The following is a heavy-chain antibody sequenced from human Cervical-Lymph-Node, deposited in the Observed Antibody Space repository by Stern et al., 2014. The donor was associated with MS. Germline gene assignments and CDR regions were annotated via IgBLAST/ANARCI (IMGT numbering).Heavy chain of an antibody. CDR3: ARTKTVTTYYGMDV. CDR2: INHVHGGT. D-gene: IGHD4-17*01. Sequence: QVQLVESGAEVKKPGASVKVSCKASGYTFTDYYLHWVRQAPGQGLEWMGWINHVHGGTNSAHKFQGRVTMTRDTAISTAYMELSRLTSDDTAVYYCARTKTVTTYYGMDVWGQGTTVTVSS. J-gene: IGHJ6*02. V-gene: IGHV1-2*07. CDR1: GYTFTDYY.